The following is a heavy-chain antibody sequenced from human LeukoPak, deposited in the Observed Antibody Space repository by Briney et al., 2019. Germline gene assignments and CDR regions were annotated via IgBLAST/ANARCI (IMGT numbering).Heavy chain of an antibody. J-gene: IGHJ3*02. Sequence: PSQTLSLTCTVSGGSISSGSYYWSWIRQPAGKGLEWIVRIYTSGSTNYNPSLKSRVTISVDTSKDQFSLKLSSVTAADTAVYYCARERRDGYSAEGGDAFDIWGQGTMVTASS. CDR2: IYTSGST. D-gene: IGHD5-24*01. CDR1: GGSISSGSYY. CDR3: ARERRDGYSAEGGDAFDI. V-gene: IGHV4-61*02.